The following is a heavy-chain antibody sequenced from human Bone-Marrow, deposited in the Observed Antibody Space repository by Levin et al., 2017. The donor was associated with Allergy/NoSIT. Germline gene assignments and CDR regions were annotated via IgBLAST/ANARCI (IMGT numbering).Heavy chain of an antibody. J-gene: IGHJ4*02. Sequence: SQTLSLTCTVSGGSISSSSYYWGWIRQPPGKGLEWIGSIYYSGSTYYNPSLKSRVTISVDTSKNQFSLKLSSVTAADTAVYYCARENIAARVLDYWGQGTLVTVSS. CDR2: IYYSGST. CDR3: ARENIAARVLDY. V-gene: IGHV4-39*01. D-gene: IGHD6-6*01. CDR1: GGSISSSSYY.